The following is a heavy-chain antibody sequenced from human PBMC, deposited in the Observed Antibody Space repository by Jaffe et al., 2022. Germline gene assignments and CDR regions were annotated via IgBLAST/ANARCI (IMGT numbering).Heavy chain of an antibody. CDR2: ISSSGSTI. D-gene: IGHD3-10*01. CDR1: GFTFSSYE. V-gene: IGHV3-48*03. CDR3: ARDLRTLLWSREGAFDI. Sequence: EVQLVESGGGLVQPGGSLRLSCAASGFTFSSYEMNWVRQAPGKGLEWVSYISSSGSTIYYADSVKGRFTISRDNAKNSLYLQMNSLRAEDTAVYYCARDLRTLLWSREGAFDIWGQGTMVTVSS. J-gene: IGHJ3*02.